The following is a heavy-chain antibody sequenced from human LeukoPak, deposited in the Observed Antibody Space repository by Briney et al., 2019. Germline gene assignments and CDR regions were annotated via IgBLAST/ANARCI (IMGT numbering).Heavy chain of an antibody. D-gene: IGHD5-18*01. V-gene: IGHV1-3*01. Sequence: ASVKVSCTASGYTFTNYAMHWLRQAPGQRLEWMGWINAGDGDTKYSQKFQGRVPIARDTSASTAYMELSSLRSEDTAVYYCARPNHGYDYWGQGTLVTVSS. J-gene: IGHJ4*02. CDR1: GYTFTNYA. CDR3: ARPNHGYDY. CDR2: INAGDGDT.